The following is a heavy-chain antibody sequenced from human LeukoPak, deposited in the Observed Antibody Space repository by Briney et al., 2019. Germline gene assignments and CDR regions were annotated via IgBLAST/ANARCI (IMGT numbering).Heavy chain of an antibody. V-gene: IGHV3-7*03. J-gene: IGHJ3*02. Sequence: GGSLRLSCAASGFTFSSYWMSWVRQAPGKGLEWVASIKHDGSEKYYVDSVKGRFTISRGNAKKSLYLQMNSLRAEDTAVYYCARETPYYYDSSDAFDIWGQGTMVTVSS. D-gene: IGHD3-22*01. CDR1: GFTFSSYW. CDR2: IKHDGSEK. CDR3: ARETPYYYDSSDAFDI.